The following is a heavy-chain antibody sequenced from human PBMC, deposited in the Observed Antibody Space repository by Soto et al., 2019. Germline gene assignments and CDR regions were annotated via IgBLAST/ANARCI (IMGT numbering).Heavy chain of an antibody. CDR2: IYYSGST. J-gene: IGHJ4*02. CDR3: ARSMWGYYDILTGYQTPPNYFDY. Sequence: SETLSLTCTVSGGSISSGGYYWSWIRQHPGKGLEWIGYIYYSGSTYYNPSLKSRVTISVDTSKNQFSLKLSSVTAAATAVYYCARSMWGYYDILTGYQTPPNYFDYWGQGTLVTVSS. V-gene: IGHV4-31*03. CDR1: GGSISSGGYY. D-gene: IGHD3-9*01.